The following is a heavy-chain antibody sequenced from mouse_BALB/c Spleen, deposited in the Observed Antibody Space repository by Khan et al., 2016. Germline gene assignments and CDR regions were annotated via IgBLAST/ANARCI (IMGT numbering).Heavy chain of an antibody. J-gene: IGHJ4*01. D-gene: IGHD1-1*01. CDR2: ISYSGST. Sequence: EVQLVESGPGLVKPSQSLSLTCTVTGYSITSDYAWNWIRQFPGNRLEWMGYISYSGSTSYNPSLKSRISITRDTSKNQFFMQLNSVTSEDTATYYCERSDYGDKDAMDYWGQGTSVTVSS. V-gene: IGHV3-2*02. CDR3: ERSDYGDKDAMDY. CDR1: GYSITSDYA.